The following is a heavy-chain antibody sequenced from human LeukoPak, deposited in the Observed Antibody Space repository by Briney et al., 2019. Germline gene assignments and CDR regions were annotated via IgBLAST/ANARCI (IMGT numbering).Heavy chain of an antibody. CDR1: GYTFTGYY. CDR2: INPNSGGT. V-gene: IGHV1-2*02. D-gene: IGHD5-24*01. Sequence: ASVKVSCKASGYTFTGYYMHWVRQAPGQGLEWMGWINPNSGGTNYAQKFQGRVTMTRDTSISTAYMELSSLRSEDTAVYYCARDRGEVRDGYNWWDFDYWGQGTLVTVSS. J-gene: IGHJ4*02. CDR3: ARDRGEVRDGYNWWDFDY.